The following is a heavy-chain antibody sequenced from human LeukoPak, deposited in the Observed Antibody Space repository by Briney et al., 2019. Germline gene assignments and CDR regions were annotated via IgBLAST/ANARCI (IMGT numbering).Heavy chain of an antibody. CDR2: INPNSGGT. J-gene: IGHJ4*02. V-gene: IGHV1-2*02. Sequence: ASVKVSCKASGYTFTGYYMHWVRQAPGQGLEWMGWINPNSGGTNYAQKFQGRVTMTRDTSISTAYMELSRLRSDDTAVYYCARDWGGSSKTPLDYWGQGTLVTVSS. CDR1: GYTFTGYY. D-gene: IGHD1-26*01. CDR3: ARDWGGSSKTPLDY.